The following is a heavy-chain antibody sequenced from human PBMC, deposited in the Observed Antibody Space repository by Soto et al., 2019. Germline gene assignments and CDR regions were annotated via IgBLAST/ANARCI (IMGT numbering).Heavy chain of an antibody. D-gene: IGHD2-15*01. Sequence: QVQLVESGGGVVQPGRSLRLSCAASGFTFSSYGMHWARQAPGKGLEWVAVISYDGSNKYYADCVKGRFTISRDNSKNTLYLQMNSLRAEDTAVYYCAKVLGNTEGMDVWGQGTTVTVSS. V-gene: IGHV3-30*18. CDR1: GFTFSSYG. CDR2: ISYDGSNK. CDR3: AKVLGNTEGMDV. J-gene: IGHJ6*02.